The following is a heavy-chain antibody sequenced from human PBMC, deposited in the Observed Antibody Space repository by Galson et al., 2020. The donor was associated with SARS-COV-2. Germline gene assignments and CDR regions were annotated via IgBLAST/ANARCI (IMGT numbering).Heavy chain of an antibody. CDR3: ARGAGMTTVVSPQVY. V-gene: IGHV1-18*01. Sequence: ASVKVSCKASGYTFTTYGIKWVRQAPGHGLEWMGWISAYNGNTNYAQKLQGRVTMTTDTSTSTAYMELRSLKSDDTAVYYCARGAGMTTVVSPQVYWGQGTLVTVSS. J-gene: IGHJ4*02. CDR1: GYTFTTYG. D-gene: IGHD4-4*01. CDR2: ISAYNGNT.